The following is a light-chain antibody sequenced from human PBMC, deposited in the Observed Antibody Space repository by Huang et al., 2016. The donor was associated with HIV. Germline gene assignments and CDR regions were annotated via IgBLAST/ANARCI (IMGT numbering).Light chain of an antibody. CDR3: QQYNNWHLT. CDR2: GST. Sequence: IVMTQTPATLPVSPGGRATLSCKASQSVSSNLAWYQHKPGHAPRLIIYGSTTRATGVPARFSGSGSGTDFTLTINSLQSEDFGIYYCQQYNNWHLTFGGGTKV. CDR1: QSVSSN. J-gene: IGKJ4*01. V-gene: IGKV3-15*01.